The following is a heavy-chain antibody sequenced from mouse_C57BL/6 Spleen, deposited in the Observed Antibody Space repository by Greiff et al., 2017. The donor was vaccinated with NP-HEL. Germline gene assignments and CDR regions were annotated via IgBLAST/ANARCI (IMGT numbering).Heavy chain of an antibody. V-gene: IGHV2-5*01. D-gene: IGHD2-1*01. CDR2: IWRGGST. J-gene: IGHJ2*01. CDR3: AKKGNYGYFDY. CDR1: GFSLTSYG. Sequence: VQLQQSGPGLVQPSQSLSITCTVSGFSLTSYGVHWVRQSPGQGLELLGVIWRGGSTDYNAAFMSRLSITKDNSKSQVFFKMNSLQADDTAIYYSAKKGNYGYFDYWGQGTTLTVSS.